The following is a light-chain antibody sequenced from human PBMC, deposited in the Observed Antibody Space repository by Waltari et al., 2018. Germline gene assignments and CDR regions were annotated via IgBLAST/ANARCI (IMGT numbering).Light chain of an antibody. Sequence: QSALTQPASVSGSPGQSITISCAGTSSDVGDYDFVPWYQQHPGKAPKLMIYEVSNRPSGVSNRFSGSKSGNTASLTISGLQAEDEADYYCSSYTSSSTRLVFGGGTKVTVL. CDR3: SSYTSSSTRLV. CDR1: SSDVGDYDF. V-gene: IGLV2-14*01. J-gene: IGLJ2*01. CDR2: EVS.